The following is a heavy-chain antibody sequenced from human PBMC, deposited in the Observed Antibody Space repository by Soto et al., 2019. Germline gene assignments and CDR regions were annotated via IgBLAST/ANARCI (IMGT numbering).Heavy chain of an antibody. Sequence: SETLSLTCAVSGGSFTSNNWWTWVRQPPGQGLEWIGEIYRTGSTNYNPSLKSRVTISLDKSENQFSLKVTSLTAEDTAVYYCARDPLQYGSGFDYWGQGTLVTVS. CDR2: IYRTGST. D-gene: IGHD3-10*01. CDR1: GGSFTSNNW. J-gene: IGHJ4*02. CDR3: ARDPLQYGSGFDY. V-gene: IGHV4-4*02.